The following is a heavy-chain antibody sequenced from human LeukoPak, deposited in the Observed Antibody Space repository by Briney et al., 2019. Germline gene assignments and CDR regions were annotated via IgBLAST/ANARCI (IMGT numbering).Heavy chain of an antibody. CDR3: AKDLRYYDFWSGLADY. V-gene: IGHV3-23*01. J-gene: IGHJ4*02. D-gene: IGHD3-3*01. CDR1: DSNIGTYA. CDR2: MSGGGLST. Sequence: GGSLRLSCGAPDSNIGTYAVTWVRQVPGKGLEWVSGMSGGGLSTYYARSVKGRFTISRDTSKNTLYLQMNSLRAEDTAVYYRAKDLRYYDFWSGLADYWGQGTLVTVSS.